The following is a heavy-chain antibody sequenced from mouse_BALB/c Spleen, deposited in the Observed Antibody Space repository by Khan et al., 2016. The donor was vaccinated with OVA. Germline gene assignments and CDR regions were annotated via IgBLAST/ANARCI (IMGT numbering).Heavy chain of an antibody. CDR2: ISSGGSYT. Sequence: EVELVESGGGLVKPGGSLKLSCAASGFTFSSYALSWVRQTPEKSLEWVATISSGGSYTYYPGSVKGRFTISRDTARNTLCLHMSSLRAEDTDMYYCARTPGYYGSNYFDYWGQGSTLTVSS. D-gene: IGHD1-1*01. CDR1: GFTFSSYA. V-gene: IGHV5-9-3*01. J-gene: IGHJ2*01. CDR3: ARTPGYYGSNYFDY.